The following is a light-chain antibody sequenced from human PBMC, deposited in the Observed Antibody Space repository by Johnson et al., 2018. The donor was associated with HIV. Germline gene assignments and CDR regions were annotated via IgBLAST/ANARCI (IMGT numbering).Light chain of an antibody. CDR3: GTWDNSLSAGGV. CDR1: SSNIGNNY. J-gene: IGLJ1*01. CDR2: DNN. Sequence: QSVLTQPPSVSAAPGQKVTISCSGSSSNIGNNYVSWYQQLPGTAPKLLIYDNNKRPSGIPDRFSGSKSGTSATLGITGLQTGDEADYYGGTWDNSLSAGGVFGTGTKVTVL. V-gene: IGLV1-51*01.